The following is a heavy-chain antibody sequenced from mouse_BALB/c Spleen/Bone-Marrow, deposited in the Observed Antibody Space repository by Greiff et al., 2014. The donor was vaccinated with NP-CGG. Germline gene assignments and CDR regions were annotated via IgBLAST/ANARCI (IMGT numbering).Heavy chain of an antibody. Sequence: EVQLVESGGGLVQPGGSLKLSCAASGFTFSSYGMSWVRQTPDKRLELVATINSNGGSTYYPDSVKGRFTISRDNAKNTLYLQKKNLKSENTNMYNSEKERYYGKARIFEYGGQGTPLTGSP. CDR3: EKERYYGKARIFEY. CDR1: GFTFSSYG. V-gene: IGHV5-6-3*01. D-gene: IGHD1-1*01. CDR2: INSNGGST. J-gene: IGHJ2*01.